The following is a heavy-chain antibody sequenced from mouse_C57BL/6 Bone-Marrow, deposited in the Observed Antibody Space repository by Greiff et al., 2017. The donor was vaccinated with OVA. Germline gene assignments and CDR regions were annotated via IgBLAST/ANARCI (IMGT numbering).Heavy chain of an antibody. CDR1: GYTFTDYY. CDR2: INPYNGGT. CDR3: ARELNGYDEDY. D-gene: IGHD2-2*01. V-gene: IGHV1-19*01. Sequence: VQLKESGPVLVKPGASVKMSCKASGYTFTDYYMNWVKQSHGKSLEWIGVINPYNGGTSYNQKFKGKATLTVDKSSSTAYMELNSLTSEDSAVYYCARELNGYDEDYWGQGTTLTVSS. J-gene: IGHJ2*01.